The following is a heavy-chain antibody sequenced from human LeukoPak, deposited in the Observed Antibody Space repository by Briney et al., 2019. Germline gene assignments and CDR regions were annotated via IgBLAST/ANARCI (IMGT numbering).Heavy chain of an antibody. CDR2: INPNSGGT. J-gene: IGHJ4*02. CDR3: AREAEGGYFDY. Sequence: ASVKVSCTASGYTFTGYYMHWVRQAPGQGLEWMGWINPNSGGTNYAQKFQGWVTMTRDTSISTAYMELSRLRSDDTAVYYCAREAEGGYFDYWGQGTLVTVSS. CDR1: GYTFTGYY. D-gene: IGHD3-16*01. V-gene: IGHV1-2*04.